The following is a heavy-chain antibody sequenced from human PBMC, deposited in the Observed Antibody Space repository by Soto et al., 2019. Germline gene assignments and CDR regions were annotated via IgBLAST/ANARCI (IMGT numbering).Heavy chain of an antibody. J-gene: IGHJ4*02. CDR1: GVSISSGNW. V-gene: IGHV4-4*02. CDR2: IFHDGTA. CDR3: ARLVYDTRLNYMYFDF. D-gene: IGHD3-10*01. Sequence: SETLSITCAVSGVSISSGNWWTWVRQTPQRGLEYIGEIFHDGTANYYPSFERRVAISVDTSKNQFSLKLTSVTAADTAIYFCARLVYDTRLNYMYFDFWGQGALVTVSS.